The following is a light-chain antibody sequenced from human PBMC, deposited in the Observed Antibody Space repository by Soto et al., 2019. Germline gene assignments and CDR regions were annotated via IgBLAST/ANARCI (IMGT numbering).Light chain of an antibody. CDR3: QQYNSYST. CDR1: QGIRND. Sequence: DIQMTQSPSTLPASVGDRVTITCRASQGIRNDLGWYQQKPGKAPKRLIYAASSLQSGVPSRFSGSGSGTDFTLTISSLQPDGFATYYCQQYNSYSTFGQGTKVDIK. V-gene: IGKV1-17*01. J-gene: IGKJ1*01. CDR2: AAS.